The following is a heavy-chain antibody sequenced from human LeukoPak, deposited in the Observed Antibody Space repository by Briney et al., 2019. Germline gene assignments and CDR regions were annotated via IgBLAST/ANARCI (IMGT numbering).Heavy chain of an antibody. Sequence: GRSLRLSCAASGFTFSSYGMHWVRQAPGKGLEWVAVIWYDGSNKYYADSVKGRFAISRDNSKNTLYLQVNSLRAEDTAVYYCARDYRGSGSYYLDYYYYYGMDVWGKGTTVTVSS. J-gene: IGHJ6*04. CDR2: IWYDGSNK. D-gene: IGHD3-10*01. CDR3: ARDYRGSGSYYLDYYYYYGMDV. CDR1: GFTFSSYG. V-gene: IGHV3-33*01.